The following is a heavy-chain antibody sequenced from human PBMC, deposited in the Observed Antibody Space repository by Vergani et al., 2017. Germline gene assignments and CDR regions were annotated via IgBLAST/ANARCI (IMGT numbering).Heavy chain of an antibody. V-gene: IGHV3-30*02. CDR3: AKQYVGTSHC. D-gene: IGHD1-26*01. Sequence: QMQLVESGGGVIQPGGSLRLSCAASGFTFSSDGMQWVRQAPGKGLEWVALIDFKGNDAYYTDSVRGRFIISRDNSKNTLYLQMNSLRVEDTALYYCAKQYVGTSHCWGQGTLVTVSS. CDR2: IDFKGNDA. CDR1: GFTFSSDG. J-gene: IGHJ4*02.